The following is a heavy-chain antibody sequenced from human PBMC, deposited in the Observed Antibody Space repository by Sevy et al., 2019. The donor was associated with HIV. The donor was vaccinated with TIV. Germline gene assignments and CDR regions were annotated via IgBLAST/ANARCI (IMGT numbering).Heavy chain of an antibody. CDR3: ARAGAGSIAAAGATKPGYYFDY. D-gene: IGHD6-13*01. Sequence: GGSLRLSCAASGFTFDDYGMSWVRQAPGKGLEWVSGINWNGGSTGYADSVKGRFTISRDNAKSSLYLQMNSLRAEDTALYYCARAGAGSIAAAGATKPGYYFDYWGQGTLVTVSS. V-gene: IGHV3-20*04. CDR2: INWNGGST. J-gene: IGHJ4*02. CDR1: GFTFDDYG.